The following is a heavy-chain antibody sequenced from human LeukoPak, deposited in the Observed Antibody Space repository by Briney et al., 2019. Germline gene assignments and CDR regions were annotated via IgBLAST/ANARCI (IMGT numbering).Heavy chain of an antibody. Sequence: GGSLRLPCAAPGFTFSSYSMTWVRQAPGKGLEWVSSISSCSSYIYYADSVKGRFTISRDNAKNSLYLQMNSLRAEDTAVYYCARRGCSSTSCYFLDYWGQGTLVTVSS. D-gene: IGHD2-2*01. V-gene: IGHV3-21*01. J-gene: IGHJ4*02. CDR3: ARRGCSSTSCYFLDY. CDR2: ISSCSSYI. CDR1: GFTFSSYS.